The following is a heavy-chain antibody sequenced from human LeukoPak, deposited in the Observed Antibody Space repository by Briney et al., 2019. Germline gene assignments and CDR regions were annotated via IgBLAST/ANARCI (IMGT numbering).Heavy chain of an antibody. CDR2: IRGGGGSA. CDR3: ARDPNGDYIGAFDM. CDR1: GFTFSAYA. D-gene: IGHD4-17*01. J-gene: IGHJ3*02. V-gene: IGHV3-23*01. Sequence: GGSLRLSCTASGFTFSAYAMMWVRQAPGKGPEWVSAIRGGGGSAFYADSVKGRFTISRGNSKYTLFLQMNSLRAEDTAVYYCARDPNGDYIGAFDMWGPGTMVTVSS.